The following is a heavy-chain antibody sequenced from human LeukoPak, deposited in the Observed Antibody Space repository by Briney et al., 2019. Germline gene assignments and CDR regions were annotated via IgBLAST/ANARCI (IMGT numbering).Heavy chain of an antibody. CDR1: GGTFSSYA. J-gene: IGHJ3*02. V-gene: IGHV1-69*04. CDR3: ARDRVTISMNAFDI. CDR2: IIPILGIA. Sequence: GASVKVSCKASGGTFSSYAISWVRQAPGQGLEWMGRIIPILGIANYAQKFQGRVTITADKSTSTAYMELSSLRSEDTAVYYCARDRVTISMNAFDIWGQGTMVTVSS. D-gene: IGHD3-10*01.